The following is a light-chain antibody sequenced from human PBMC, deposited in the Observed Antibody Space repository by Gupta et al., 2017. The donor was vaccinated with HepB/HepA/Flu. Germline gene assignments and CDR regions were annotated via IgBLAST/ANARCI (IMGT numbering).Light chain of an antibody. Sequence: GDRVTITCRTSQTITTYLAWYQPKPGKAPKLLIYKASSLESGVPSRFSGSGSGTEFTLTISSLQPDDVATYYCQQYSNYITFGGGTKVEI. CDR1: QTITTY. CDR3: QQYSNYIT. V-gene: IGKV1-5*03. CDR2: KAS. J-gene: IGKJ4*01.